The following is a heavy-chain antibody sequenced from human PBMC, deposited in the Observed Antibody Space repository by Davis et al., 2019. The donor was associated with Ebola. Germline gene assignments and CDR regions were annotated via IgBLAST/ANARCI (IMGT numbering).Heavy chain of an antibody. D-gene: IGHD2-21*01. J-gene: IGHJ6*03. V-gene: IGHV3-48*02. CDR2: ISTGGVTT. CDR1: GFTFSAYS. Sequence: GGSLRLSFAASGFTFSAYSMNWVRQAPGKGLEWLSYISTGGVTTYYADAVKSRFSCSRDNAKTSLFLQMNSLRDEDTAVYYCARVNLWSRGWGMDVWGKGTTVTVSS. CDR3: ARVNLWSRGWGMDV.